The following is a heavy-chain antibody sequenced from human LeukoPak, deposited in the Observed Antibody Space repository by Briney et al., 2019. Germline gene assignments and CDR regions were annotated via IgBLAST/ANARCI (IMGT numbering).Heavy chain of an antibody. D-gene: IGHD2-15*01. CDR1: GYTFTGYY. CDR2: INPNSGGT. J-gene: IGHJ4*02. CDR3: ARTGRQYCSGGSCYVY. Sequence: ASVKVSCKASGYTFTGYYMHWVRQAPGQGLEWMGWINPNSGGTNYAQKFQGRVTMTRDTSISTAYMELSRLRSDDTAVYYCARTGRQYCSGGSCYVYWGQGTLVTVSS. V-gene: IGHV1-2*02.